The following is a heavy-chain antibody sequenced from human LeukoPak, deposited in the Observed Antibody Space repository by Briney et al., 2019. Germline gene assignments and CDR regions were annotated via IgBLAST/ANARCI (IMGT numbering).Heavy chain of an antibody. CDR2: IIPIFGTA. D-gene: IGHD3-3*01. Sequence: SVKVSCKASGGTFSSYAISWMRQAPGQGLEWMGGIIPIFGTANYAQKFQGRVTITADESTSTAYMELSSLRSEDTAVYYCARGRFLEWKGRYAFDIWGQGTMVTVSS. CDR1: GGTFSSYA. J-gene: IGHJ3*02. CDR3: ARGRFLEWKGRYAFDI. V-gene: IGHV1-69*13.